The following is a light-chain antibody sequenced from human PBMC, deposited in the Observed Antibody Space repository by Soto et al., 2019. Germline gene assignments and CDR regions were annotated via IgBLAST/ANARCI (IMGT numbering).Light chain of an antibody. CDR3: LQYYNFSWT. CDR1: QDIRNT. V-gene: IGKV1-6*01. Sequence: IQMTQSPSSLSASVGDRVAISCRASQDIRNTLAWYQQKPGEAPKLLIFAASNLQSGVPSRFSGSGSVTDFTLAITGLQPEDFATYYCLQYYNFSWTFGQGTKVEVK. CDR2: AAS. J-gene: IGKJ1*01.